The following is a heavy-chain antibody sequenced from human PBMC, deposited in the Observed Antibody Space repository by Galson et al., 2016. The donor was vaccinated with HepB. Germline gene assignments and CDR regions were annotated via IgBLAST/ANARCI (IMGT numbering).Heavy chain of an antibody. CDR1: GFNFNDAW. CDR2: IKSKSSGGTA. Sequence: SLRLSCATSGFNFNDAWLSWVRQGPGKGLEWVGRIKSKSSGGTADYGAPVKGRFTISRDDSKKTLYLQMNSLETEDTGTYYCTTGVTGGEASWGQGTPVTASS. J-gene: IGHJ4*02. D-gene: IGHD1-20*01. CDR3: TTGVTGGEAS. V-gene: IGHV3-15*01.